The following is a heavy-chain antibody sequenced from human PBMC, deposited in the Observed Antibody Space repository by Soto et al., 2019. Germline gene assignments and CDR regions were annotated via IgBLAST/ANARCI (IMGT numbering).Heavy chain of an antibody. CDR3: ARGGDIVVVPAAKDNWFDP. Sequence: QVQLQQWGAGLLKPSETLSLTCAVYGGSFSGYYWSWIRQPPGKGLEWIGEINHSGSTNYNPSLKSRVTISVDTSKNQWSLKLSSVTAADTAVYYCARGGDIVVVPAAKDNWFDPWGQGTLVTVSS. CDR2: INHSGST. CDR1: GGSFSGYY. D-gene: IGHD2-2*01. J-gene: IGHJ5*02. V-gene: IGHV4-34*01.